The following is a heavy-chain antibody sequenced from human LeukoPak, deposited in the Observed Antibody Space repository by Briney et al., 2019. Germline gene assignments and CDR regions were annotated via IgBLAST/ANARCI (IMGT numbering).Heavy chain of an antibody. J-gene: IGHJ6*03. CDR1: GFTFSSYA. D-gene: IGHD2-2*01. Sequence: LGGSLRLSCAASGFTFSSYAMSWVRQAPGKGPEWVSAISGSGGSTYYADSVKGRFTISRDNSKNTLYLQMNSLRAEDTAVYYCANRKTSGGYYYYYMDVWGKGTTVTVSS. CDR2: ISGSGGST. CDR3: ANRKTSGGYYYYYMDV. V-gene: IGHV3-23*01.